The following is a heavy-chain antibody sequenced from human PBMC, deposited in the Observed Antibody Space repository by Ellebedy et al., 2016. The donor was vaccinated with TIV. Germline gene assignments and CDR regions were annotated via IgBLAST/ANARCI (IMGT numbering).Heavy chain of an antibody. Sequence: GESLKISXAASGFTFSSYSMNWVRQAPGKGLEWVAVISYDGSNKYYADSVKGRFTISRDNSKNTLYLQMNSLRAEDTAVYYCAKDLFTMVRDNYFDYWGQGTLVTVSS. CDR2: ISYDGSNK. CDR3: AKDLFTMVRDNYFDY. D-gene: IGHD3-10*01. J-gene: IGHJ4*02. CDR1: GFTFSSYS. V-gene: IGHV3-30*18.